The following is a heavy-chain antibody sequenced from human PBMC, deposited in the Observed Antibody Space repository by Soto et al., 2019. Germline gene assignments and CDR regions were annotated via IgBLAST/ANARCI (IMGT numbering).Heavy chain of an antibody. Sequence: PGGSLRLSCAASGFTFSNYAMSWVRQAPGKGLEWASAISGSGGSTYYADSVKGRFTISRDNSKNTLYLQMNSLRAEDTAVYYCAKHLSDRYYYYYAMDVWGQGTTVTVSS. J-gene: IGHJ6*02. CDR3: AKHLSDRYYYYYAMDV. D-gene: IGHD2-21*02. CDR1: GFTFSNYA. V-gene: IGHV3-23*01. CDR2: ISGSGGST.